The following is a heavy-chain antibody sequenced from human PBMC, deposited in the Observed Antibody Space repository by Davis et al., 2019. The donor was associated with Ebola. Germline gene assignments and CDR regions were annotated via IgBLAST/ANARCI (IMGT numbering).Heavy chain of an antibody. CDR1: GGSFSGYY. Sequence: MPGGSLRLSCGVYGGSFSGYYWSWIRQPPGKGLEWIGEINHIGSTNYNPSLKSRVTISVDTSKNQFSLKLSSVTAADTAVYYCARGPQYITFAGRYIAEAGTLDYWGQGTLVTVSS. CDR2: INHIGST. CDR3: ARGPQYITFAGRYIAEAGTLDY. V-gene: IGHV4-34*01. D-gene: IGHD6-19*01. J-gene: IGHJ4*02.